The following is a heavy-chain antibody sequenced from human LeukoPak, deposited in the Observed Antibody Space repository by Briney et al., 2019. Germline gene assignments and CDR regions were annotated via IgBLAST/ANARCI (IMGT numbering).Heavy chain of an antibody. V-gene: IGHV4-39*01. CDR3: ARTRYYYNSRSYGAPYYFDY. J-gene: IGHJ4*02. CDR1: GGSISSNSYY. Sequence: RSETLSLTCAVSGGSISSNSYYWGWIRQPPGKGLEWIGSIYYSGSTYYNPSLKSRVTISVDTSKNQFSLKLSSVTAADTAVYYCARTRYYYNSRSYGAPYYFDYWGQGTLVTVSS. D-gene: IGHD3-10*01. CDR2: IYYSGST.